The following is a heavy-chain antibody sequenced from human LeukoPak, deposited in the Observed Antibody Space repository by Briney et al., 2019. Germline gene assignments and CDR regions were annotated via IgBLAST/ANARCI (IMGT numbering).Heavy chain of an antibody. CDR1: GFTFSGCA. D-gene: IGHD6-13*01. CDR2: IGSKAFDYAT. Sequence: GGSLKLSCAASGFTFSGCAVHWVRQAPGKGLEWVGRIGSKAFDYATVYAASVEGRFTISRDDSKHTAFLQMNSLKTEDTAVYYCTRHLDGIAAYDYWGQGSLVTVSS. CDR3: TRHLDGIAAYDY. V-gene: IGHV3-73*01. J-gene: IGHJ4*02.